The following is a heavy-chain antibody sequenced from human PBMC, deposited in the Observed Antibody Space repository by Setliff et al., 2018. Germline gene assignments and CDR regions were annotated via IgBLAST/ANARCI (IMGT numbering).Heavy chain of an antibody. Sequence: SETLSLTCSVSGVSVSGYFWSWIRQPPGKPLEWIGYISYSGSTNYNPSLKTRVSTSEDTSRNQISLRLLSVSAADTAVYFCARRETYYNFWSGYFDYWGQGTLVTVSS. D-gene: IGHD3-3*01. V-gene: IGHV4-59*02. J-gene: IGHJ4*02. CDR3: ARRETYYNFWSGYFDY. CDR1: GVSVSGYF. CDR2: ISYSGST.